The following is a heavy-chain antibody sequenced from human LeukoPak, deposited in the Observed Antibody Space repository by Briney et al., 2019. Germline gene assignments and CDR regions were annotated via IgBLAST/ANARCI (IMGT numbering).Heavy chain of an antibody. CDR2: IYYSGST. Sequence: SETLSLTCTVSGGSISSYYWSWIRQPPGKGLEWIGYIYYSGSTNYNPSLKSRVTISVDTSKNQFSLKLSSVTAADTAVYYCARVGWEIRHYYYYMDVWGKGTTVTVSS. J-gene: IGHJ6*03. V-gene: IGHV4-59*01. CDR3: ARVGWEIRHYYYYMDV. CDR1: GGSISSYY. D-gene: IGHD1-26*01.